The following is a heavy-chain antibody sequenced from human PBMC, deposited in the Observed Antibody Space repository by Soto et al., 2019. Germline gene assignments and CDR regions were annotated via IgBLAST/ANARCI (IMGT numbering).Heavy chain of an antibody. D-gene: IGHD6-19*01. J-gene: IGHJ4*02. CDR1: GFTFSSYA. V-gene: IGHV3-23*01. CDR2: ISGSGGST. Sequence: GGSLRLSCAASGFTFSSYAMSWVRQAPGKGLEWVSAISGSGGSTYYADSVKGRFTISRDNSKNTLYLQMNSLRAEDTAVYYCAKTNSGWFGAHAPRDDYWGQGTLVTVSS. CDR3: AKTNSGWFGAHAPRDDY.